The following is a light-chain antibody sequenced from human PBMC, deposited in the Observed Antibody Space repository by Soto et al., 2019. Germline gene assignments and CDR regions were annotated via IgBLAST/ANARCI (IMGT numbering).Light chain of an antibody. CDR1: QSVSRSY. J-gene: IGKJ1*01. CDR3: QQYGDSPPWT. V-gene: IGKV3-20*01. CDR2: GAS. Sequence: EIVLTQSPGTLSLSPGERATLSCRASQSVSRSYLAWYQQKPGQAPRLLIYGASIRATGIPDRFSGSGSGTDFSLNINKLEPEDFAVYYCQQYGDSPPWTFGQGTKVEIK.